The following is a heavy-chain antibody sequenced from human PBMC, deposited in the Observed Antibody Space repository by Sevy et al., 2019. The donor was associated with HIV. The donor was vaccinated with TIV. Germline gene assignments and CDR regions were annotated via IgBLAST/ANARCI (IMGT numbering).Heavy chain of an antibody. Sequence: GGSLRLSCAASGFSFSSYGMYWVRQAPGKGLEWVALISYDGSNKNYADSVKGRFTISRDDSKNTVFLQMNSLRAEDTVVYYCANLMYPCDQWSLLLHGSEYFHPWGQGTLVTVSS. CDR3: ANLMYPCDQWSLLLHGSEYFHP. V-gene: IGHV3-30*18. J-gene: IGHJ1*01. CDR1: GFSFSSYG. D-gene: IGHD3-3*01. CDR2: ISYDGSNK.